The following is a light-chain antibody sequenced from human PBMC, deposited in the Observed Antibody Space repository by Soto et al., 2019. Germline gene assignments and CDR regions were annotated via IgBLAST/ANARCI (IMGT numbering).Light chain of an antibody. CDR3: QQYGSTLPWT. V-gene: IGKV3-20*01. Sequence: EIVLTQSPGTLSLSPGDRATLSCRASQSVYYSCLAWYQQKPGQAPRLLIYGTSSRATGIPDRFSGSGSGTDFTLTITRLEPEDFAVYYCQQYGSTLPWTFGQGTKVEIK. CDR2: GTS. CDR1: QSVYYSC. J-gene: IGKJ1*01.